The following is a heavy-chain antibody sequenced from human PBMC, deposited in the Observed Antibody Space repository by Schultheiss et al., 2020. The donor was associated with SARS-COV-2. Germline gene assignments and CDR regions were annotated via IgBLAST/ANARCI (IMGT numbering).Heavy chain of an antibody. J-gene: IGHJ5*02. CDR2: IYPGDSDT. Sequence: GESLKISCKGSGYSFTTYWINWVRQMPGKGLEWMGIIYPGDSDTRYSPSFQGQVTISADKSISTAYLQWSSLKASDTAMYYCARRGFGEMSWFDPWGQGTLVTVSS. CDR3: ARRGFGEMSWFDP. D-gene: IGHD3-10*01. V-gene: IGHV5-51*01. CDR1: GYSFTTYW.